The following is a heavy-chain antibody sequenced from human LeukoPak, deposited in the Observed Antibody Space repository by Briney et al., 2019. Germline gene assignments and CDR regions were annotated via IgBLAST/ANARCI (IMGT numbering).Heavy chain of an antibody. Sequence: SETLSLTCTVSGGSISSGDYYWSWIRQPPGKGLEWIGYIYYSGSTYYNPSLKSRVTISVDTSKNQFSLKLSSVTAADTAVYYCARGRDGYIFDYWGQGTLVTVSS. J-gene: IGHJ4*02. V-gene: IGHV4-30-4*02. CDR3: ARGRDGYIFDY. CDR1: GGSISSGDYY. D-gene: IGHD5-24*01. CDR2: IYYSGST.